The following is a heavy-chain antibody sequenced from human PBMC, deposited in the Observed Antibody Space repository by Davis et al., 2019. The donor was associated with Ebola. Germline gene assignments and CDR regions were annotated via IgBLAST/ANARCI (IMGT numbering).Heavy chain of an antibody. J-gene: IGHJ4*02. V-gene: IGHV1-2*02. CDR3: ARGGWVQTGTTLVNY. D-gene: IGHD1-7*01. CDR1: GYTFTGYY. Sequence: ASVKVSCKASGYTFTGYYMHWVRQAPGQGLEWMGWINPNSGGTNYAQKFQGRVTMTRDTSISTAYMELSRLRSDDTAVYYCARGGWVQTGTTLVNYWGQGTLVTVSS. CDR2: INPNSGGT.